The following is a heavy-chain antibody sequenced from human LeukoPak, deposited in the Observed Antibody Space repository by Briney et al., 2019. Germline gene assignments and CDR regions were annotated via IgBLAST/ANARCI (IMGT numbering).Heavy chain of an antibody. CDR2: INDSGDVI. J-gene: IGHJ4*02. Sequence: GGSLRLSCAASGFTFNIYAMSWVRQAPGKGLEWVSSINDSGDVINYADSVKGRFTIARDDSKNTVYLEMKSLTAEDTAFYYCARGGWPFDFWGQGILVTVSS. CDR1: GFTFNIYA. D-gene: IGHD3-10*01. V-gene: IGHV3-23*01. CDR3: ARGGWPFDF.